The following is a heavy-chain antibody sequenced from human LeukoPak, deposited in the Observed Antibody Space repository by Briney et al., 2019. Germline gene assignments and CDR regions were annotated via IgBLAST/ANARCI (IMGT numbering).Heavy chain of an antibody. V-gene: IGHV3-7*01. D-gene: IGHD1-26*01. J-gene: IGHJ1*01. Sequence: GGSLRLSCAASGFTFSSYWMSWVRQAPGKGLEWVANIKQEGSEKYYMDSVKGRFTISRDNAKNSLYLQMNSLRAEDTAVYYCTRGDLVGVTGRAYQHWGQGTLATVSS. CDR2: IKQEGSEK. CDR3: TRGDLVGVTGRAYQH. CDR1: GFTFSSYW.